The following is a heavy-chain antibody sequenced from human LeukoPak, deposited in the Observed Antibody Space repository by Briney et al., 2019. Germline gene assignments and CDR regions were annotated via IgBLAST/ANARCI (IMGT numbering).Heavy chain of an antibody. CDR1: GYTFADHG. Sequence: GASVKVSCKASGYTFADHGISWVRQAPGQRLEWMGWISAYNGHTNNGLKFEGRISMTTDTSTSTAYMELRSLRSDDTAVYYCARDRRYSGTYFWDYWGQGTLITVSP. J-gene: IGHJ4*02. CDR2: ISAYNGHT. V-gene: IGHV1-18*01. CDR3: ARDRRYSGTYFWDY. D-gene: IGHD1-26*01.